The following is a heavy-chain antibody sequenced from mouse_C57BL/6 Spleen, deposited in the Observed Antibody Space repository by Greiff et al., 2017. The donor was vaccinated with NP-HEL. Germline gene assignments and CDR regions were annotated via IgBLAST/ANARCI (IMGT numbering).Heavy chain of an antibody. V-gene: IGHV5-17*01. D-gene: IGHD2-1*01. CDR1: GFTFSDYG. CDR2: ISSGSSTI. J-gene: IGHJ3*01. Sequence: EVKLMESGGGLVKPGGSLKLSCAASGFTFSDYGMHWVRQAPEKGLEWVAYISSGSSTIYYADTVKGRFTISRDNAKNTLFLQMTSLRSEDTAMYYCARPDYYGNSAWFAYWGQGTLVTVSA. CDR3: ARPDYYGNSAWFAY.